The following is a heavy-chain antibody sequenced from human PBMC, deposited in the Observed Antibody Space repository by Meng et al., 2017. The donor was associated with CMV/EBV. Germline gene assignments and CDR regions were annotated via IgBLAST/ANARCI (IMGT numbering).Heavy chain of an antibody. CDR1: GYTFITYY. CDR2: INPSDGNT. D-gene: IGHD2-2*01. J-gene: IGHJ6*02. Sequence: ASVKVSCKSSGYTFITYYMNWVRQAPGQGPEWMGIINPSDGNTKYAQKFQGRVTLTRDTSTSTVYMELGSLRSEDTAVYYCARVGGVVPAYYYGMDVWGQGTTVTVSS. V-gene: IGHV1-46*01. CDR3: ARVGGVVPAYYYGMDV.